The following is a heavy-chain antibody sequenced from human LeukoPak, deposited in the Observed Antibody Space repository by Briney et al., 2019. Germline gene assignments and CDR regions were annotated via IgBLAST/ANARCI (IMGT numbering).Heavy chain of an antibody. CDR2: ISYDGSNE. Sequence: GGSLRLSCVVSGFTFSSYAVHWVRQAPGKGLEWVAVISYDGSNEYYADSVKGRFTISRDNSKNTLYLQMNSLRAEDTAVYYCARHLGTYSDHWGQGTLVTVSS. V-gene: IGHV3-30-3*01. J-gene: IGHJ4*02. D-gene: IGHD7-27*01. CDR1: GFTFSSYA. CDR3: ARHLGTYSDH.